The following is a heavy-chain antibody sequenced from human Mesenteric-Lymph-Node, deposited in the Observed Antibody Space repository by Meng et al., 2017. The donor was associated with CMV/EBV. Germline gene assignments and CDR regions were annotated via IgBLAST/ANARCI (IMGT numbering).Heavy chain of an antibody. CDR1: GFTFSSYV. CDR2: IDSSGTYI. J-gene: IGHJ3*02. CDR3: ARLRGGGCSSTTCSNAFDI. V-gene: IGHV3-21*01. D-gene: IGHD2-2*01. Sequence: GESLKISCAASGFTFSSYVMNWVRQAPGKGLEWVSSIDSSGTYIYYADSVKGRFTVSRENAKNSLYLQMNSLRAEDTAVYYCARLRGGGCSSTTCSNAFDIWGQGTMVTVSS.